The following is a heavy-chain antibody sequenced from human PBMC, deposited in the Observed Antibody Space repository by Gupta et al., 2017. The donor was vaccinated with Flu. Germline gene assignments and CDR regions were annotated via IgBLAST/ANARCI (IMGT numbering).Heavy chain of an antibody. Sequence: EGQLVESGGGLVEPGGSLRLCCAASGFNFIDASMNWVRQAPGKGLEWVGRLKSHADGGTTDYGPPVKGRFTISRDDSKNTLFLQMRGLQAEDTAMYFCTTDSSGGITFDIWGQGTMVTVSS. CDR1: GFNFIDAS. CDR3: TTDSSGGITFDI. J-gene: IGHJ3*02. CDR2: LKSHADGGTT. V-gene: IGHV3-15*01. D-gene: IGHD3-10*01.